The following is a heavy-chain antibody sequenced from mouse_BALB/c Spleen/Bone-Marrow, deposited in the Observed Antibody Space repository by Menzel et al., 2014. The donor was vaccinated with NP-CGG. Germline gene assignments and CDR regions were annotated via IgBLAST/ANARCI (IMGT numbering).Heavy chain of an antibody. J-gene: IGHJ2*01. Sequence: EVMLVESGGGLVQPGGSLRLSCATSGSTFTDYYMSWVRQPPGKALEWLGFIRNKPIGYTTEYSASVKGRFTIYRDNCQSILYIKMKSLRVEDSGIYYCTRDMGLLRFDRWGQGSTRTIS. V-gene: IGHV7-3*02. CDR2: IRNKPIGYTT. CDR1: GSTFTDYY. D-gene: IGHD1-1*01. CDR3: TRDMGLLRFDR.